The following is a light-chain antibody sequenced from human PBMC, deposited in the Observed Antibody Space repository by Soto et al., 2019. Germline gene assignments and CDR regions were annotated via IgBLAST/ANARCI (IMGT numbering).Light chain of an antibody. J-gene: IGKJ5*01. V-gene: IGKV3-20*01. Sequence: EAVLTQSTGTLRLSPGERVTLSCRASQTVTNDYLAWYQQKDGQAPRLHIYDASTRATGVPDRFSGSGSGPEYTLTSAMLEPEDFAVYSCQQYGFSPISFGQGTRLEIK. CDR3: QQYGFSPIS. CDR1: QTVTNDY. CDR2: DAS.